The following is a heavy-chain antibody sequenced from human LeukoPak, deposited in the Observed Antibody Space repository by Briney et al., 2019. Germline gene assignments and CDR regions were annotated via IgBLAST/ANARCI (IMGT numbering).Heavy chain of an antibody. D-gene: IGHD6-19*01. J-gene: IGHJ5*02. CDR2: IYYSGST. CDR1: GGSISSGGYY. V-gene: IGHV4-30-4*01. Sequence: SQTLSLTCTVSGGSISSGGYYWSWTRQPPGKGLEWIGYIYYSGSTYYNPSLKSRVTISVDTSKNQFSLKLSSVTAADTAVYYCARGAIAVAGTEWFDPWGQGTLVTVSS. CDR3: ARGAIAVAGTEWFDP.